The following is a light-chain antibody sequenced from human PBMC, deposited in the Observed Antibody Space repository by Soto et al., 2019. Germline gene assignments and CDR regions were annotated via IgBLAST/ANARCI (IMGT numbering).Light chain of an antibody. V-gene: IGKV1-5*03. CDR1: QSISSW. CDR2: KAS. CDR3: QQYNSYSPYT. Sequence: DIQMTQSPSTLSASVGDRFTITCRASQSISSWLAWYQQKPGKAPKLLIYKASSLESGVPSRFSGSGSGTEFTLTISSLQPDDCATYYCQQYNSYSPYTVGQGTKLEIK. J-gene: IGKJ2*01.